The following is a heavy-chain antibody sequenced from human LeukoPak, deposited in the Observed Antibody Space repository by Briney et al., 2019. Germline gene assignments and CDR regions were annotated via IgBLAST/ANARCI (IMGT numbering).Heavy chain of an antibody. CDR3: AKAGNYDNSGYYYNAFDI. CDR1: GFTFDNYG. Sequence: GGSLRLSCAASGFTFDNYGMSWVRQAPGKGLEWVTAIGSSGEKIYYADSVKGRFTISRDNSKNTLYLQMNSLRAEDTAVYYCAKAGNYDNSGYYYNAFDIWGQGTMVTVSS. V-gene: IGHV3-23*01. J-gene: IGHJ3*02. D-gene: IGHD3-22*01. CDR2: IGSSGEKI.